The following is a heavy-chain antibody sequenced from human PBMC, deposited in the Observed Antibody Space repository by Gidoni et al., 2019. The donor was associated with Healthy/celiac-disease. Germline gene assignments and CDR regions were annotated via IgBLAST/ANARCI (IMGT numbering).Heavy chain of an antibody. D-gene: IGHD3-22*01. Sequence: QVQLQESGPGLVKPSQTLSLPCTVSGASISTGGYYWSWIRQHPGKGLEWIGYIYYSGSTYYNPSLKSRVTISVDTSKNQFSLKLSSVTAADTAVYYCARVQDYYDSSGYYYPNWFDPWGQGTLVTVSS. CDR1: GASISTGGYY. J-gene: IGHJ5*02. CDR2: IYYSGST. V-gene: IGHV4-31*03. CDR3: ARVQDYYDSSGYYYPNWFDP.